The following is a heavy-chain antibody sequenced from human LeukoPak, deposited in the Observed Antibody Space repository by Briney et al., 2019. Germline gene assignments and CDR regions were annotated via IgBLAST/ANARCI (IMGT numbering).Heavy chain of an antibody. Sequence: PSETLSLTCTVSGGSISTHFWSWIRQTAAKELEWIGRVYPDGSPNYNPSLESRVTMSRDTSLNQFSLKLSSVTAADTAVYYCTRGLHTSLPFHWGQGTRVTVSA. D-gene: IGHD2/OR15-2a*01. J-gene: IGHJ4*02. CDR2: VYPDGSP. CDR1: GGSISTHF. CDR3: TRGLHTSLPFH. V-gene: IGHV4-4*07.